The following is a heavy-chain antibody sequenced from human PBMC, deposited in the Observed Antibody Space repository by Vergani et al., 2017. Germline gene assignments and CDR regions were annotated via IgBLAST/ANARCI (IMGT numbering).Heavy chain of an antibody. CDR3: ARETRQYCTSTSCLYSFDI. CDR2: IYSTGST. CDR1: GDSISSGVYY. Sequence: QVQLQESGPGLVKPSQTLSLTCSVSGDSISSGVYYWNWIRQHPGKGLEWIGYIYSTGSTHHNPSLRRRINMSVDTSKNQFSLKLNSVTAADTAMYYCARETRQYCTSTSCLYSFDIWGQGTMVTVSS. V-gene: IGHV4-31*03. J-gene: IGHJ3*02. D-gene: IGHD2-2*01.